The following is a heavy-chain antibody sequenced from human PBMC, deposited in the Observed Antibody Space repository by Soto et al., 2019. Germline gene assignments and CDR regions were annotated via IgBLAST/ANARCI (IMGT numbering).Heavy chain of an antibody. V-gene: IGHV4-4*07. Sequence: QVQLQESGPGLVKPSETLSLTCTVSGASISGFYWSWIRKSAGKGLEWIGRIYATGTTDYNPSLKSRGMTSVDTSKKQFSLKLRSVTAADTAVYYCVRDGTKTLRDRFDPWGQGISVTVSS. CDR2: IYATGTT. CDR3: VRDGTKTLRDRFDP. D-gene: IGHD1-1*01. J-gene: IGHJ5*02. CDR1: GASISGFY.